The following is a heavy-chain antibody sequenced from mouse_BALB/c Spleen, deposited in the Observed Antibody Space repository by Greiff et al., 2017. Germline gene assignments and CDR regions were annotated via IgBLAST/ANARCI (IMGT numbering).Heavy chain of an antibody. CDR1: GYTFTDYW. V-gene: IGHV1-69*01. CDR2: IDTSDSYT. J-gene: IGHJ4*01. Sequence: QVQLQQPGAELVMPGASVKMSCKASGYTFTDYWMHWVKQRPGQGLEWIGAIDTSDSYTSYNQKFKGKATLTVDESSSTAYMQLSSLTSEDSAVYYCARKAYYAMDDWGQGTSVTGSS. CDR3: ARKAYYAMDD.